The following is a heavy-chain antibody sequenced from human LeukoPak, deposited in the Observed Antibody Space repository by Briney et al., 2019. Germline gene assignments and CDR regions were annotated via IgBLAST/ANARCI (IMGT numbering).Heavy chain of an antibody. CDR1: GFDFSSNW. Sequence: GGSLRLSCAASGFDFSSNWMHWVRHAPGQGLVWVSRIKGDGISTNYADSVKGRFTISRDIAKNALYLQMNSLRAEDTGVYYCAKDHYWSIDYWGRGTLVTVSS. CDR3: AKDHYWSIDY. CDR2: IKGDGIST. J-gene: IGHJ4*02. D-gene: IGHD3-3*01. V-gene: IGHV3-74*01.